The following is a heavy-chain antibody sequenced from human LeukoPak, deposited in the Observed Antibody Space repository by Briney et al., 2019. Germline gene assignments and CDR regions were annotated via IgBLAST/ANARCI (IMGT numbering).Heavy chain of an antibody. Sequence: PGGSLRLSCAASGFTFSSYWMHWVRQTPWKGLVWVSGIQSDGSTTTYADFVKGRFTISRDNAKNSLYLQMNSLRGEDTAVYYCARIYSNGWPDYWGQGTLVTVSS. CDR1: GFTFSSYW. V-gene: IGHV3-74*03. J-gene: IGHJ4*02. CDR3: ARIYSNGWPDY. CDR2: IQSDGSTT. D-gene: IGHD6-19*01.